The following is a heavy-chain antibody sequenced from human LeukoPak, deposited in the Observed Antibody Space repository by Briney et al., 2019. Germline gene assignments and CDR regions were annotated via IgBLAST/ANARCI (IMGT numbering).Heavy chain of an antibody. CDR2: ISAYNGNT. Sequence: ASVNVSCKASGYTFTSYGISWVRQAPGQGLEWMGWISAYNGNTNYAQKLQGRVTMTTDPSTSTAYMELRSLRSDDTAVYYCARDKGTVYSSSSGGNPIDYWGQGTLVTVSS. CDR1: GYTFTSYG. V-gene: IGHV1-18*01. D-gene: IGHD6-6*01. CDR3: ARDKGTVYSSSSGGNPIDY. J-gene: IGHJ4*02.